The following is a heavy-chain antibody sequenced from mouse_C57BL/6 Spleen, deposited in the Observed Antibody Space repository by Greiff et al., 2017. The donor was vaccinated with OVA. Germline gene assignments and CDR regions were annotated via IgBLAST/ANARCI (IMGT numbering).Heavy chain of an antibody. D-gene: IGHD4-1*01. Sequence: VQLMESGAALVRPGTSVKVSCKASGYAFTNYLIEWVKQRPGQGLEWIGVINPGSGGTNYNEKFKGKATLTADKSSSTAYMQLSSLTSEDSAVYFCARRNSNWSFDYWGQGTTLTVSS. CDR2: INPGSGGT. J-gene: IGHJ2*01. CDR1: GYAFTNYL. V-gene: IGHV1-54*01. CDR3: ARRNSNWSFDY.